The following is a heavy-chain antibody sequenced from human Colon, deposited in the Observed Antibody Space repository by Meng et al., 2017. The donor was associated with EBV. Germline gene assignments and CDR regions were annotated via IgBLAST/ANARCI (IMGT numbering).Heavy chain of an antibody. D-gene: IGHD3-22*01. V-gene: IGHV1-3*01. CDR1: GYTFTTYA. Sequence: QVQLVQSGAEVKKPGASVKVSCKASGYTFTTYAMHWVRQAPGQRLEWMGWINAGNGNTKYPQKFQGRVTITRDTSASAAYMELSSLRSEDTAVYYCARARDYYDSNGYADYWGQGTLVTVSS. CDR3: ARARDYYDSNGYADY. J-gene: IGHJ4*02. CDR2: INAGNGNT.